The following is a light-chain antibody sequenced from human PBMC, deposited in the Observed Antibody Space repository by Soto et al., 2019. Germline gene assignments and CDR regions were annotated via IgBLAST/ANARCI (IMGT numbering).Light chain of an antibody. CDR1: SSDIGGYNY. CDR3: SSYGASSTL. Sequence: QSARTQPASVSGSPGQSITISCTGSSSDIGGYNYVSWYQQHPGKAPKLLIYDVSYRPSGISDRFSGSKSGNTASLTISGLQPEDEADYYCSSYGASSTLFGGGTKVTVL. CDR2: DVS. J-gene: IGLJ2*01. V-gene: IGLV2-14*03.